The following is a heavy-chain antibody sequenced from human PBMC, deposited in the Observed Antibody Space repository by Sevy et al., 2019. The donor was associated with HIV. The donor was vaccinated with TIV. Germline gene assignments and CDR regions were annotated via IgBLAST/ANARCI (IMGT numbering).Heavy chain of an antibody. V-gene: IGHV3-15*01. CDR2: IKSKIDGETT. CDR1: GFTFNNAW. J-gene: IGHJ4*02. D-gene: IGHD3-22*01. CDR3: ATAPGYYDSAPFDY. Sequence: GGSLRLSCAVSGFTFNNAWMNWVRQAPGTGLQWVGLIKSKIDGETTDYAEPVKGRFTISRDDSKNTLYLQMNSLKIDDAAVYYCATAPGYYDSAPFDYWGPGTLVTVSS.